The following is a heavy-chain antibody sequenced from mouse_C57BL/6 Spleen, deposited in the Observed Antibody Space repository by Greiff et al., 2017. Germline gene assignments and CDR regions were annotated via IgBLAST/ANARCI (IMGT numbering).Heavy chain of an antibody. CDR3: ARGQDDGYYSWFAY. CDR2: IYPGSGST. CDR1: GYTFTSYW. J-gene: IGHJ3*01. Sequence: QVQLKQPGAELVKPGASVKMSCNASGYTFTSYWITWVKQRPGQGLEWIGDIYPGSGSTNYNEKFKSKATLPVDTSSSTAYMQLSSLTSEDSAVYYCARGQDDGYYSWFAYWGQGTLVTVSA. D-gene: IGHD2-3*01. V-gene: IGHV1-55*01.